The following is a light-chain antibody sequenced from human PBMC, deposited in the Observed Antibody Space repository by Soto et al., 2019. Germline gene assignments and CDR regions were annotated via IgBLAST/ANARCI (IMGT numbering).Light chain of an antibody. CDR3: LQHNSYPNT. CDR1: QGIRNA. J-gene: IGKJ3*01. V-gene: IGKV1-17*01. CDR2: AAS. Sequence: DLQMTQSPSSLSASLGDRITITCRASQGIRNALGWYQHKPGKAPKRMIYAASSLQSGVPSRFSGSGSGTEFTLTISSLQPEDFATYYCLQHNSYPNTFGPGTKVDIK.